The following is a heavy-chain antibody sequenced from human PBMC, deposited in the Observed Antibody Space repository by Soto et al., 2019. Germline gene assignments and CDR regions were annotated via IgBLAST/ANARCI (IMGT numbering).Heavy chain of an antibody. CDR1: GFIFNNFG. CDR3: AKNHNYYDRSGHYYGDGGFDY. J-gene: IGHJ4*02. V-gene: IGHV3-33*08. Sequence: QVHLAESGGGVVQPGRSLRLSCAASGFIFNNFGMHWVRQAQGKRLEWVAVIWFDGSTTYYADAVKGRCTISRDNSKKALYLEINSLRAEDTAVYYCAKNHNYYDRSGHYYGDGGFDYWVQGTRVTVS. D-gene: IGHD3-22*01. CDR2: IWFDGSTT.